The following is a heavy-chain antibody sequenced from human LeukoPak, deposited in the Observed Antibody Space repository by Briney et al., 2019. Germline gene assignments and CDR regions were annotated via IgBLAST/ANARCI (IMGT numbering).Heavy chain of an antibody. D-gene: IGHD3-10*01. CDR3: ARASRRVTHFDY. CDR1: GGSISSGGYY. Sequence: SETLSLTCTVSGGSISSGGYYWSWIRQPPGKGLEWIGYIYHSGSTYYNPSLKSRVTISVDRSKNQFSLKLSSVTAADTAVYFCARASRRVTHFDYWGQGTLVTVSS. V-gene: IGHV4-30-2*01. J-gene: IGHJ4*02. CDR2: IYHSGST.